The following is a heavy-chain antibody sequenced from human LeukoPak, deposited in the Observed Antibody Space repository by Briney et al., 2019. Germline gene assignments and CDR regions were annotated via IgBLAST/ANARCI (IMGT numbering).Heavy chain of an antibody. CDR2: ISGSGGNA. D-gene: IGHD1-14*01. J-gene: IGHJ5*02. Sequence: GGSLRLSCAASRFTFSSFGMNWVRQAPGKGLEWVSGISGSGGNAYYADSVRGRFTISRDNSNNTLFLQMNSLRAEDTAVYYCAKGLPEASWGQGTLVTVSS. CDR3: AKGLPEAS. V-gene: IGHV3-23*01. CDR1: RFTFSSFG.